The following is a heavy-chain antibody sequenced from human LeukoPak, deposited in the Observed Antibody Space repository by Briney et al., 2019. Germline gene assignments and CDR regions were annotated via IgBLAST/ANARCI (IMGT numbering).Heavy chain of an antibody. J-gene: IGHJ4*02. CDR1: GVSISSGGYY. V-gene: IGHV4-30-2*01. CDR3: VQTKYQLLYVDY. D-gene: IGHD1-26*01. Sequence: KVSQTLSLTCSVSGVSISSGGYYWSWIRQPPGKGLEWIGYIYHSGSTYYNPSLKSRVTISLDRSKNQFSLNLSSVTAADTAVYYCVQTKYQLLYVDYWGQGTLVTVSS. CDR2: IYHSGST.